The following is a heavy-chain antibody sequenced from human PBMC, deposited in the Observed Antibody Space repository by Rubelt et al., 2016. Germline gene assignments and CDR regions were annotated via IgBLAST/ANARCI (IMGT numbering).Heavy chain of an antibody. V-gene: IGHV3-48*01. D-gene: IGHD3-10*01. J-gene: IGHJ4*02. CDR3: VKGGGSQFHF. Sequence: VRQPPGKGLEWVSHISSSSSNIYYADSVKGRFTISRDNAKNTLSLQMNSLRVGDTALYYCVKGGGSQFHFWGQGTLVTVSS. CDR2: ISSSSSNI.